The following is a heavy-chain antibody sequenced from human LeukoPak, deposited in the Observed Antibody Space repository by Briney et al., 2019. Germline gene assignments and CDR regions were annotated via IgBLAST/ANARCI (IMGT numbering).Heavy chain of an antibody. J-gene: IGHJ4*02. Sequence: PSETLSLTCTVSGGSISSYYWSWVRQPAGNALDWIGRIYPSGSTNYNSSLKSRVTMSVATSRNQFSLKLSSVTAADTAFYYGARSGGDDSSGIFFDYWGQGTRVTVSS. CDR2: IYPSGST. D-gene: IGHD3-22*01. V-gene: IGHV4-4*07. CDR3: ARSGGDDSSGIFFDY. CDR1: GGSISSYY.